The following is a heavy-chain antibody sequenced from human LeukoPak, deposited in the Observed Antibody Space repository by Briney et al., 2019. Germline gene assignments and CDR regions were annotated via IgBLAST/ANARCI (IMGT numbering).Heavy chain of an antibody. CDR1: GGSFSGYY. V-gene: IGHV4-34*01. D-gene: IGHD3-16*02. Sequence: PPETLSLTCAVYGGSFSGYYWSWIRQPPGKGLEWIGEINHSGSTNYNPSLKSRVTISVDTSKNQFSLKLSSVTAADTAVYYCARGAKNDYVWGSYRSYYFDYWGQGTLVTVSS. CDR3: ARGAKNDYVWGSYRSYYFDY. J-gene: IGHJ4*02. CDR2: INHSGST.